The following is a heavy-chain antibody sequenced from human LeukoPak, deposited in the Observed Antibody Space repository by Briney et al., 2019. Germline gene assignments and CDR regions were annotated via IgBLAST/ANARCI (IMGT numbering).Heavy chain of an antibody. Sequence: ASVKVSCKASGYTFTSYDINWVRQATGQGLEWMGWMNPNSGNTGYAQKFQGRVTMTRNTSISTAYMELSSLRSEDTAVYYCARSPPRKYCDWFASFDYWGQGTLVTVSS. CDR1: GYTFTSYD. D-gene: IGHD3-9*01. CDR2: MNPNSGNT. J-gene: IGHJ4*02. CDR3: ARSPPRKYCDWFASFDY. V-gene: IGHV1-8*01.